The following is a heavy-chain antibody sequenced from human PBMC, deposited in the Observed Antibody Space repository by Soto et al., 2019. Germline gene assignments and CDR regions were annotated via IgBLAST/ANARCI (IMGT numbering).Heavy chain of an antibody. CDR1: GYTFTRNG. CDR2: ISPNSGNT. Sequence: QVHLVQSGAEVKKPGASVNVSCKTSGYTFTRNGISWVRQAPGQGLEWMGWISPNSGNTRYAQKLQDRVIMTTDTSTSTAYMELRSLRSDDQAVYYCVKDRDSNSWPSRDVWGPGTTVTVSS. D-gene: IGHD3-22*01. V-gene: IGHV1-18*01. CDR3: VKDRDSNSWPSRDV. J-gene: IGHJ6*02.